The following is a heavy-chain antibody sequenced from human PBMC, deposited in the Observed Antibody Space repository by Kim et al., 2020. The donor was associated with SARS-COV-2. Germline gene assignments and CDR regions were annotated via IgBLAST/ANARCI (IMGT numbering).Heavy chain of an antibody. CDR1: GFTFSSYG. J-gene: IGHJ4*02. CDR2: ISYDGSND. Sequence: GGSLRLSCAASGFTFSSYGMHWVRQAPGKGLEWVAVISYDGSNDYYSDSVKGRFTISRDNSKNTLYLQMNSLRAEDTAVYYCATERQWELVRYYFDYWGQGTLVIVSS. D-gene: IGHD1-26*01. V-gene: IGHV3-33*05. CDR3: ATERQWELVRYYFDY.